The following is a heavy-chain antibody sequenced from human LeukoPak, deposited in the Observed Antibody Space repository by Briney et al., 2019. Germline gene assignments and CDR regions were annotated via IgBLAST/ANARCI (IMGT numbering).Heavy chain of an antibody. J-gene: IGHJ4*02. V-gene: IGHV3-23*01. Sequence: GGSLRFSCAVSGITLSNYGMGWVRRAPGKGLEWVAGISDRGSRTNYADSVKGRFTISTDHPKNTLYLQMNSLRAEDTAVYFCAKRGVVIRVILVGFHKEAYYFDSWGQGALVTVSS. CDR3: AKRGVVIRVILVGFHKEAYYFDS. D-gene: IGHD3-22*01. CDR1: GITLSNYG. CDR2: ISDRGSRT.